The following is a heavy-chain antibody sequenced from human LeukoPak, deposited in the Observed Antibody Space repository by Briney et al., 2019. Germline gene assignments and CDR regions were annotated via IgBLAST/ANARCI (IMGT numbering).Heavy chain of an antibody. V-gene: IGHV4-39*01. Sequence: SETLSLTCTVSGGSISSSSYYWGWIRQPPGKGLEWIGSIYYSGSTYYNPSLKSRVTISVDTSKNQFSLKLSSVTAADTAVYYCARGLAKRYSSGSYRIDYWGQGTLVTVSS. D-gene: IGHD3-10*01. CDR3: ARGLAKRYSSGSYRIDY. CDR2: IYYSGST. J-gene: IGHJ4*02. CDR1: GGSISSSSYY.